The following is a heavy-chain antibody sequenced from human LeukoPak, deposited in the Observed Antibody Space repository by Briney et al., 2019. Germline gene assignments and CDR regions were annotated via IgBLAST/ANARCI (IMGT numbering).Heavy chain of an antibody. J-gene: IGHJ6*03. Sequence: SETLSLTCTVSGGSISSSSYYWGWIRQPPGKGLEWIGSIYYSGSTYYNPSLKSRVTISVDTSKNQFSLKLSSVTAADTAVYYRARRLYDFWSGYYYYMDVWGKGTTVTVSS. D-gene: IGHD3-3*01. CDR3: ARRLYDFWSGYYYYMDV. V-gene: IGHV4-39*01. CDR1: GGSISSSSYY. CDR2: IYYSGST.